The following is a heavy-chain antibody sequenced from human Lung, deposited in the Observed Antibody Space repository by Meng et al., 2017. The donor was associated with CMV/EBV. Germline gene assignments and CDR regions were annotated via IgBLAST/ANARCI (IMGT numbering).Heavy chain of an antibody. D-gene: IGHD6-19*01. Sequence: VQLVQSGAEVKRPGASVKISCQASGYTFSGFYMNWARQAPGHGLEWLGRVNPVSDDTHYAQKFVGRLTVTRGATINTAFMELTSLRPDDTAVYYCAKSSDNGWSSWGPGTLVTVYS. CDR1: GYTFSGFY. V-gene: IGHV1-2*06. CDR2: VNPVSDDT. J-gene: IGHJ4*01. CDR3: AKSSDNGWSS.